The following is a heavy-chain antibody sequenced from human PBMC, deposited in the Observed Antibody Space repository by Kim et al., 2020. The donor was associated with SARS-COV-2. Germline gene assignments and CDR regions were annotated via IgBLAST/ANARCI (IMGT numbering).Heavy chain of an antibody. CDR3: ARDPDSGYDNSRHYYGMDV. V-gene: IGHV1-46*01. CDR2: INPSGGST. J-gene: IGHJ6*02. D-gene: IGHD5-12*01. CDR1: GYTFTSYY. Sequence: ASVKVSCKASGYTFTSYYMHWVRQAPGQGLEWMGIINPSGGSTSYAQKFQGRVTMTRDTSTSTVYMELSSLRSEDTAVYYCARDPDSGYDNSRHYYGMDVWGQGTTVTVSS.